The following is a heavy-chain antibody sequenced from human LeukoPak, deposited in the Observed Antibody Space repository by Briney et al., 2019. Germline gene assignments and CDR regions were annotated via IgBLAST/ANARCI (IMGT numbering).Heavy chain of an antibody. D-gene: IGHD3-22*01. CDR1: GYSISSSSYY. V-gene: IGHV4-39*01. J-gene: IGHJ3*02. CDR3: ARHEVVTLDAFDI. Sequence: PSETLSLTCAVSGYSISSSSYYWGWIRQPPGKGLEWIGSIYYSGSTYYNPSLKSRVTISVDTSKNQFSLKLSSVTAADTAVYYCARHEVVTLDAFDIWGQGTMVTVSS. CDR2: IYYSGST.